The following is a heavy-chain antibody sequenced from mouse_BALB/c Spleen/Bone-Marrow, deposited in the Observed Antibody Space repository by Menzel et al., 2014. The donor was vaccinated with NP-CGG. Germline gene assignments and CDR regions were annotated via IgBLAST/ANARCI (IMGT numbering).Heavy chain of an antibody. V-gene: IGHV6-6*02. CDR1: GFTFSNYW. D-gene: IGHD1-1*01. CDR3: TSITPWFAY. CDR2: IRLKSNNYAT. Sequence: EVKLVESGGGLVQPGGSMKLSRVASGFTFSNYWMNWVRQSPEKGLEWVAEIRLKSNNYATHYAESVKGRFTISRDDSKSSVYLQMNNLRAEDAGIYYCTSITPWFAYWGQGTLVTVSA. J-gene: IGHJ3*01.